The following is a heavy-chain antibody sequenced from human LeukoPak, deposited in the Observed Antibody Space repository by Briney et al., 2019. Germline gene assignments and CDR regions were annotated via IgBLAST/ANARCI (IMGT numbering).Heavy chain of an antibody. CDR2: ISGSGGST. CDR3: AKDPKDYYYMDV. Sequence: GGSLRLSCAASGFTFSSYAMSWVRQAPGKGLEWVSAISGSGGSTYYADSVKGRFTISRDNSKNTLYLQMNSLRAENTAVYYCAKDPKDYYYMDVWGKGTTVTVSS. J-gene: IGHJ6*03. CDR1: GFTFSSYA. V-gene: IGHV3-23*01.